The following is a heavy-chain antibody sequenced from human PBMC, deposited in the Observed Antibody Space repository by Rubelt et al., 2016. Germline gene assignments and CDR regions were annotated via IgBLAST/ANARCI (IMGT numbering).Heavy chain of an antibody. D-gene: IGHD1-1*01. Sequence: SYAMHWVRQAPGKGLEWVAVISYDGSNKYYADSVKGRFTISRDNSKNTLYLQMNSLRAEDTAVYYCARIPTQRVDFDYWGQGTLVTVSS. J-gene: IGHJ4*02. CDR1: SYA. CDR2: ISYDGSNK. CDR3: ARIPTQRVDFDY. V-gene: IGHV3-30*04.